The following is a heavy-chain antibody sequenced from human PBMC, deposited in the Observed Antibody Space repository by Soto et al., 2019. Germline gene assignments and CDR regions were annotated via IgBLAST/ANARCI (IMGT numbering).Heavy chain of an antibody. CDR3: ARDMGYCSDTSGPDFDY. J-gene: IGHJ4*02. CDR1: GGTLSSYT. Sequence: QVQLVQSGAEVKKPGSSVKVSCKASGGTLSSYTFSWVRQAPGQGLEWMGRVIPNLGVTNYAKKFQGRFTIVVDTSTSTADMELNSLRYEDTAVYYCARDMGYCSDTSGPDFDYWGQGTLVTVSS. D-gene: IGHD2-15*01. CDR2: VIPNLGVT. V-gene: IGHV1-69*08.